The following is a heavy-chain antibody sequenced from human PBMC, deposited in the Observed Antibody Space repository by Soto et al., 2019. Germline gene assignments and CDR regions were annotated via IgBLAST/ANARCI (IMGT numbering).Heavy chain of an antibody. CDR3: AKGRGVGPSSGAPDY. CDR1: GFTFSSYA. V-gene: IGHV3-23*01. D-gene: IGHD1-26*01. J-gene: IGHJ4*02. Sequence: EVQVLESGGGLVQPGGSLRLSCAASGFTFSSYAMTWVRQAPGKGLEWVSTVTNTSGTTYYADSVKGRFTISRDNSKNTLYLQMNSLRAEDTAVYYCAKGRGVGPSSGAPDYWGQGTLVTVSS. CDR2: VTNTSGTT.